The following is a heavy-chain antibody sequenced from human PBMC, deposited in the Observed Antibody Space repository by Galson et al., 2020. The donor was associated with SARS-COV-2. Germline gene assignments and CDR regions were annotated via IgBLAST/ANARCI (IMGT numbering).Heavy chain of an antibody. D-gene: IGHD4-17*01. CDR3: ARDPDYGDYDRADYGMDV. CDR2: ISSSGSTI. CDR1: GFTFSDYY. V-gene: IGHV3-11*01. J-gene: IGHJ6*02. Sequence: NSGGSLRLSCAASGFTFSDYYMSWIRQAPGKGLEWVSYISSSGSTIYYADSVKGRFTISRDNAKNSLYLQMNSLRAEDTAVYYCARDPDYGDYDRADYGMDVWGQGTTVTVSS.